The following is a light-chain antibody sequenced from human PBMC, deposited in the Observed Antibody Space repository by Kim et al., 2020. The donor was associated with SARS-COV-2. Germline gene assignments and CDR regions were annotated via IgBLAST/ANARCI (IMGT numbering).Light chain of an antibody. J-gene: IGKJ5*01. CDR1: QSFSSW. Sequence: DIQMTQSPSTLSASVGDRVTITCRASQSFSSWLAWYQQKPGKVPKLLIYKTSILESGVPSRFSGSGSGTEFTLTISSLQPDDFATYYCQLYNNFPITFGQGTRLEIK. V-gene: IGKV1-5*03. CDR2: KTS. CDR3: QLYNNFPIT.